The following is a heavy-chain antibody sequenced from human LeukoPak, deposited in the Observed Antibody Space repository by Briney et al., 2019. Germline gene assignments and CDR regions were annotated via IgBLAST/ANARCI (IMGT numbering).Heavy chain of an antibody. D-gene: IGHD3-16*01. J-gene: IGHJ4*02. Sequence: GGSLRLSCAASGFTFSSYGMHWVRQAPGKGLEWGAVIWYDGSNKYYADSVKGRFTISRDNSKNTLYLQMNSLRAEDTAVYYCARSPLPYGGPLDYWGQGTLVTVSS. CDR1: GFTFSSYG. CDR3: ARSPLPYGGPLDY. CDR2: IWYDGSNK. V-gene: IGHV3-33*01.